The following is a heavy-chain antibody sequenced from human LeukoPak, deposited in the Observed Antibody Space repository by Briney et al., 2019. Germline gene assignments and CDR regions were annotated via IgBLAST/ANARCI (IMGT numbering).Heavy chain of an antibody. Sequence: PGRSLRLSCAASGFTFSSYGMHWVRQAPSKGLEWVAVISFDGSNKNDADSVKGRFTISRDNSKNTLYLQMTSLRAEDTALYYCARRTCSGGTCYPLDSWGQGALVTVSS. CDR1: GFTFSSYG. D-gene: IGHD2-15*01. J-gene: IGHJ4*02. V-gene: IGHV3-30*03. CDR2: ISFDGSNK. CDR3: ARRTCSGGTCYPLDS.